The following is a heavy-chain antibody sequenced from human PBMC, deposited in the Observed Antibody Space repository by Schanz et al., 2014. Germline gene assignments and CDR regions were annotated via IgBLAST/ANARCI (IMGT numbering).Heavy chain of an antibody. V-gene: IGHV3-23*05. CDR1: GFTFSTYA. D-gene: IGHD5-12*01. CDR3: ASPSGDSDYGTYFDF. J-gene: IGHJ4*02. Sequence: EVQLLDSGGGLVQPGGSLRLSCAASGFTFSTYAMSWVRQAPGKGLEWVSTIYASGATYYADSVKRRFTISRDNSRNTLYLQMNSLRTEDTAVYYGASPSGDSDYGTYFDFWGQGTLVTVSS. CDR2: IYASGAT.